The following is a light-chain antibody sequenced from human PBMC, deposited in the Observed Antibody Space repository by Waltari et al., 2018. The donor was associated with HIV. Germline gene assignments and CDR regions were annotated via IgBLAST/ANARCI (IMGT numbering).Light chain of an antibody. CDR2: DNT. V-gene: IGLV1-40*01. Sequence: QSVLTQPPSVSGAPGQRVTISCTGKRPNIGAGYDVHWYQQLPGKAPNRLISDNTNRPSGVPDRFSGSKSGTSASLAITGLRAEDEADYYCQSYPASLTVSLIFGGGTRLTVL. CDR1: RPNIGAGYD. CDR3: QSYPASLTVSLI. J-gene: IGLJ2*01.